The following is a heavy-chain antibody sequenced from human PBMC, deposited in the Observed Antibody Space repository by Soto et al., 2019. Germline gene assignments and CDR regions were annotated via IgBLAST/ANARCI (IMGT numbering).Heavy chain of an antibody. D-gene: IGHD3-3*01. Sequence: ASVKVSCKTSGGTFSNDIITWVRQAPGQGLEWMGWMNPHSGNTGYAQKFQDRVTMTRNTSISTAYIELSSLRSEDTAVYYCARGSEWQGAFDIWGQGTMVTVS. CDR3: ARGSEWQGAFDI. CDR2: MNPHSGNT. CDR1: GGTFSNDI. J-gene: IGHJ3*02. V-gene: IGHV1-8*02.